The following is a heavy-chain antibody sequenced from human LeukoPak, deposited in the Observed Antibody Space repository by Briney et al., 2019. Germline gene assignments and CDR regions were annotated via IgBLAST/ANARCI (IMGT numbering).Heavy chain of an antibody. CDR1: GFTFSSYG. Sequence: GGSLRLSCAASGFTFSSYGMHWVRQAPGKGLEWVSYISSSGSTTYYADSVKGRFTISRDNAKNSLYLQMNSLRAEDTAVYYCASQVAVAGYYYFDYWGQGTLVTVSS. CDR2: ISSSGSTT. CDR3: ASQVAVAGYYYFDY. D-gene: IGHD6-19*01. J-gene: IGHJ4*02. V-gene: IGHV3-48*04.